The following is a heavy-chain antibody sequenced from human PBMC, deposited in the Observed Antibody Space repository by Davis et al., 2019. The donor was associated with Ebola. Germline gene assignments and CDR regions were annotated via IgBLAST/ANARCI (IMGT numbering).Heavy chain of an antibody. J-gene: IGHJ4*02. V-gene: IGHV3-9*01. D-gene: IGHD3-16*01. CDR3: ARDPHNRNYWDY. Sequence: SLKISCAASGFTFDDYAMHWVRQAPGKGLEWVSGISWNSGSIGYADSVKGRFTISRDSSKNTLYLQMNSLRAEDTAVYYCARDPHNRNYWDYWGQGTLVTVSS. CDR2: ISWNSGSI. CDR1: GFTFDDYA.